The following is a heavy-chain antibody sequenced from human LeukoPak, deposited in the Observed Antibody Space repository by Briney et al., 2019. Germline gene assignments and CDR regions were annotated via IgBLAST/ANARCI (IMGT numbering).Heavy chain of an antibody. CDR1: GYTFIRYG. CDR3: AREESIGSYQFLHDS. CDR2: ISPYNDNK. V-gene: IGHV1-18*01. Sequence: ASVKVSCKTSGYTFIRYGISWVRQAPGQELEWMGWISPYNDNKKFLQKLQGRVTMTTDTSTSTAYMELRSLTSDDTAIYYCAREESIGSYQFLHDSWGQGTLVTVSS. J-gene: IGHJ4*02. D-gene: IGHD3-10*01.